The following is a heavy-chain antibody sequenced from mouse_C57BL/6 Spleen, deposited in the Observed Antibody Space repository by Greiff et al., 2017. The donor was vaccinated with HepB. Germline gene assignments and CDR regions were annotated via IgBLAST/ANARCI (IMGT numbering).Heavy chain of an antibody. CDR2: IHPNSGST. CDR1: GYTFTSYW. CDR3: ARGGYYGNYGDY. J-gene: IGHJ2*01. D-gene: IGHD2-1*01. Sequence: QVQLQQPGAELVKPGASVKLSCKASGYTFTSYWMHWVKQRPGQGLEWIGMIHPNSGSTNYNEKFKSKATLTVDISSSTAYMQLSSLTSEDSAVYYCARGGYYGNYGDYWGQGTTLTVSS. V-gene: IGHV1-64*01.